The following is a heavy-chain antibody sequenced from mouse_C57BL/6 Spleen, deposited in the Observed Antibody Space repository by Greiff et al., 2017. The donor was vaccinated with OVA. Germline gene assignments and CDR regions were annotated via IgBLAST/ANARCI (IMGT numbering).Heavy chain of an antibody. CDR1: GYTFTSYW. Sequence: VQLQQPGAELVKPGASVKLSCKASGYTFTSYWMHWVKQRPGQGLEWIGMIHPNSGSTNYNEKFKSKATLTVDKSSSTAYMQLSSLTSEDSAVYYCARSTMISLMDYWGQGTSVTVSS. J-gene: IGHJ4*01. CDR2: IHPNSGST. D-gene: IGHD2-4*01. V-gene: IGHV1-64*01. CDR3: ARSTMISLMDY.